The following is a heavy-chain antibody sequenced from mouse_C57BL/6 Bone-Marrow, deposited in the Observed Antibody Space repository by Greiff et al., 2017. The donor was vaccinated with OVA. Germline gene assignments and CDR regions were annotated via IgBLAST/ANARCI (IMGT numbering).Heavy chain of an antibody. Sequence: EVKVVESGGGLVQSGRSLRLSCATSGFTFSDFYMEWVRQAPGKGLEWIAASSNKANDYTTEYSASVKGRFIVSRDTSPSILYLQVDALSAEDTASYCCARDALDWYFGGGGTGTTVTVA. V-gene: IGHV7-1*01. J-gene: IGHJ1*03. CDR3: ARDALDWYFGG. CDR1: GFTFSDFY. CDR2: SSNKANDYTT.